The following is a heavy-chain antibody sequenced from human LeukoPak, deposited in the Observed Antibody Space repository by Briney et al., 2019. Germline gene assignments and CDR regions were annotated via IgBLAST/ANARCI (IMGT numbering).Heavy chain of an antibody. V-gene: IGHV3-23*01. CDR1: GFTFSSYA. D-gene: IGHD2-15*01. CDR3: AKDEYCSGGSCYPEYFQH. CDR2: ISGSGGST. Sequence: QPGGSLRLSCAASGFTFSSYAMSWFRQAPGKGLEWVSAISGSGGSTYYADSEKGRFTISRDNSKNTLYLQMNSLRAEDTAVYYCAKDEYCSGGSCYPEYFQHWGQGTLVTVSS. J-gene: IGHJ1*01.